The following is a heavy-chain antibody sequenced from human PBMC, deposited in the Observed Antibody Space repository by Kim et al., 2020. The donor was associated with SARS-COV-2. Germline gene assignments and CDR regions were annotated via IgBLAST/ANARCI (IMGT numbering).Heavy chain of an antibody. Sequence: GGSLRLSCAASGFTLSSYNMHWVRQAPGKGLVWVSHINADGSNTNYADSVKGRFTISRDSAKNTLYLQMHSLRAEDTAVYYCTRSIDYWGQGTLVTVSS. CDR2: INADGSNT. V-gene: IGHV3-74*01. CDR1: GFTLSSYN. J-gene: IGHJ4*02. CDR3: TRSIDY.